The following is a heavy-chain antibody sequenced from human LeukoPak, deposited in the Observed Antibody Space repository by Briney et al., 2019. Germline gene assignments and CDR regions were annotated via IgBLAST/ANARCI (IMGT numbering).Heavy chain of an antibody. Sequence: SETLSLTCTVSGDSISRSTYYWAWIRQPPGKGLEWIGSVYYGRSPYYNPSLESRATTSVDTSKNHFSLKMSSVTAADTAVYYCARSSGTGTFSYWGQGTLVTVSS. CDR1: GDSISRSTYY. D-gene: IGHD6-25*01. CDR3: ARSSGTGTFSY. J-gene: IGHJ4*02. CDR2: VYYGRSP. V-gene: IGHV4-39*02.